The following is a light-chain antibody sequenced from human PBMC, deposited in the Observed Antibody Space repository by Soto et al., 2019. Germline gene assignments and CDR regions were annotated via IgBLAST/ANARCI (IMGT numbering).Light chain of an antibody. CDR1: QGVSSN. V-gene: IGKV3-15*01. Sequence: ILLAQSPPTLSVCPREKDTISSRARQGVSSNLAWYQQKPGQGPRLLIYGASTRATGIPARFSGSGSGTEFTLNISSLQPEDFALYYCQQYNNWPPRGTIGQGTKVDI. J-gene: IGKJ1*01. CDR2: GAS. CDR3: QQYNNWPPRGT.